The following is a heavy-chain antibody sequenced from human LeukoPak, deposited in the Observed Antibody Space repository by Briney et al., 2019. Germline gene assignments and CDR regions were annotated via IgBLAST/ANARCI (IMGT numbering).Heavy chain of an antibody. V-gene: IGHV4-30-2*01. CDR1: GGSISSGGYY. Sequence: SQTLSLTCTVSGGSISSGGYYWSWIRQPPGKGLEWIGYIYHSGSTYYNPSLKSRVTISVDRSKNQFSLKLSSVTAADTAVYYCARVGGDGDGYYNWFDPWGQGTLVTVSS. CDR3: ARVGGDGDGYYNWFDP. D-gene: IGHD2-21*01. CDR2: IYHSGST. J-gene: IGHJ5*02.